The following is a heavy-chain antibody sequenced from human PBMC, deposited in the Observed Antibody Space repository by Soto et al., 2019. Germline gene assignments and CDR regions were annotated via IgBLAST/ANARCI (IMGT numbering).Heavy chain of an antibody. CDR1: GITVSSNY. CDR3: ARGYCSAGSCSSGGFDD. V-gene: IGHV3-66*01. Sequence: PGGSLRLSCVASGITVSSNYMIWVRQAPGKGLEWVSIIYSGGDTYYADSVKGRFTFSRDNSKSTLYLQMSSLRAEDTAVYYCARGYCSAGSCSSGGFDDRGQRTLVTVSS. D-gene: IGHD2-15*01. CDR2: IYSGGDT. J-gene: IGHJ4*02.